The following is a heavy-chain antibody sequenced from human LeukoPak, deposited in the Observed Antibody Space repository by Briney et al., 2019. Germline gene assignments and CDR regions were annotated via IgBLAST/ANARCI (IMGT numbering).Heavy chain of an antibody. CDR3: ATDVSGSYWGYFDY. V-gene: IGHV1-24*01. Sequence: ASVKVSCKVSGYTLTELSMHWVRQAPGEGLEWMGGFDPEDGETIYAQKFQGRVTMTEDTSTDTAYMELSSLRSEDTAVYYCATDVSGSYWGYFDYWGQGTLVTVSS. CDR1: GYTLTELS. J-gene: IGHJ4*02. CDR2: FDPEDGET. D-gene: IGHD1-26*01.